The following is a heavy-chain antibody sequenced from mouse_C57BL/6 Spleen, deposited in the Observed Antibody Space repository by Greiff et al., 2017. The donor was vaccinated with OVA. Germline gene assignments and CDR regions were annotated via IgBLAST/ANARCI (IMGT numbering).Heavy chain of an antibody. J-gene: IGHJ1*03. CDR3: AREITTVVATEYFDV. CDR2: ISYDGHN. D-gene: IGHD1-1*01. CDR1: GYSITSGYY. Sequence: EVQLQESGPGLVKPSQSLSLTCSVTGYSITSGYYWNWIRQFPGNKLEWMGYISYDGHNNYNPSLKNRISITRDTSKNHLFLKLNSVTTEDTATYDCAREITTVVATEYFDVWGTGTTVTVSS. V-gene: IGHV3-6*01.